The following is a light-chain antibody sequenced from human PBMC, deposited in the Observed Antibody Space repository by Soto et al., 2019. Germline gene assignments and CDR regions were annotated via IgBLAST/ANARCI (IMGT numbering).Light chain of an antibody. CDR2: GAS. CDR3: QHYGNSPRWT. Sequence: EMALTQSPGTLSLSPGERATLSCRASRSISSSYLAWYQHKPGQAPRLLIYGASGRATGIPDRFSGSGSGTDFTLTISRLEPEDFAVYYCQHYGNSPRWTFGQGTKVEIK. J-gene: IGKJ1*01. V-gene: IGKV3-20*01. CDR1: RSISSSY.